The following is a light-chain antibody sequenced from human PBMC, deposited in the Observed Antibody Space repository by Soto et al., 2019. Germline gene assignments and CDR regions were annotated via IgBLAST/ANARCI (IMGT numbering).Light chain of an antibody. J-gene: IGLJ3*02. CDR2: EVY. Sequence: QSALTQPASVSGSPGQSITISCIGTNTDVGGYDHVSWYQHHPGKAPKMLIFEVYNRPSGISDRFSGSKSGDTASLTISGLQAEDEADYYCISYIHSTSTHWVFGGGTKLTVL. V-gene: IGLV2-14*01. CDR3: ISYIHSTSTHWV. CDR1: NTDVGGYDH.